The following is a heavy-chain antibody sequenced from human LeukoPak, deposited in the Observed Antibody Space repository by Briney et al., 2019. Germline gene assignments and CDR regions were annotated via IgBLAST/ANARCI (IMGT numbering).Heavy chain of an antibody. D-gene: IGHD6-13*01. CDR1: GYTFTGYY. J-gene: IGHJ4*02. V-gene: IGHV1-2*02. CDR2: INPNSGGT. Sequence: ASVKVSRKASGYTFTGYYMHWVRQAPGQGLEWMGWINPNSGGTNYAQKFQGRVTMTRDTFISTAYMELSRLRSDDTAVYYCARDSRIAAAYPPTGYWGQGTLVTVSS. CDR3: ARDSRIAAAYPPTGY.